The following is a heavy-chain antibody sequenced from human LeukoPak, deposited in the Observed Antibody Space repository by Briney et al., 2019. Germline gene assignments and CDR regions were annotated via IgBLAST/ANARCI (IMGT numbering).Heavy chain of an antibody. CDR3: ARGTYYYDSSGYDFDY. CDR2: ISSSSSYI. CDR1: GFTFSDYY. V-gene: IGHV3-11*06. Sequence: GGSLRLSCAASGFTFSDYYMSWIRQAPGKGLEWVSYISSSSSYIYYADSVKGRFTISRDNAKNSLYLQMNSLRAEDTAVYYCARGTYYYDSSGYDFDYWGQGALVTVSS. J-gene: IGHJ4*02. D-gene: IGHD3-22*01.